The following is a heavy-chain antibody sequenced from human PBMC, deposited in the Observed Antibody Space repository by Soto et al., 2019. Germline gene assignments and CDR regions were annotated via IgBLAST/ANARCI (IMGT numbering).Heavy chain of an antibody. V-gene: IGHV4-59*01. Sequence: SETLSLTCTVSGGSISSYYWSWIRQPPGKGLEWIGYIYYSGSTNYNPSLKSRVTISVDTSKNQFSLKLSSVTAADTAVYYCARDRPDYSSGWYKGNYYYYGMDVWGQGTTVTVSS. J-gene: IGHJ6*02. D-gene: IGHD6-19*01. CDR1: GGSISSYY. CDR3: ARDRPDYSSGWYKGNYYYYGMDV. CDR2: IYYSGST.